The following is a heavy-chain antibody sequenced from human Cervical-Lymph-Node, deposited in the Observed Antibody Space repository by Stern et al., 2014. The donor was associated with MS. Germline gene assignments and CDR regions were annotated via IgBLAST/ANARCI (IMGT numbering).Heavy chain of an antibody. CDR3: ARAGVAAAQEYFQH. CDR1: TGTLSRYP. Sequence: QMQLVQSGAEVKKPGSPVKGSSKASTGTLSRYPPSWMRPAPGKRPECMGGIIPIFGTANYAQKFQGRVTITADESTSTAYMELSSLRSEDTAVYYCARAGVAAAQEYFQHWGQGTLVTVSS. V-gene: IGHV1-69*01. CDR2: IIPIFGTA. D-gene: IGHD6-13*01. J-gene: IGHJ1*01.